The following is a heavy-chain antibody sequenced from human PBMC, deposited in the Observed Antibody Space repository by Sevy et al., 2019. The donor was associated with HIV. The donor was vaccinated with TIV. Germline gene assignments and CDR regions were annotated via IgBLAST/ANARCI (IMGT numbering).Heavy chain of an antibody. J-gene: IGHJ4*02. Sequence: GGSLRLSCAASGFTFNSYWMSWVRQAPGKGLEWVANIKQDGSEKYYVDSVKGRFTISRDNAKNSLYLQMNSLRAEDTAIYHCARALFAWYHGSSGYYYTSGFDYWGQGTLVTVSS. CDR2: IKQDGSEK. V-gene: IGHV3-7*01. CDR3: ARALFAWYHGSSGYYYTSGFDY. D-gene: IGHD3-22*01. CDR1: GFTFNSYW.